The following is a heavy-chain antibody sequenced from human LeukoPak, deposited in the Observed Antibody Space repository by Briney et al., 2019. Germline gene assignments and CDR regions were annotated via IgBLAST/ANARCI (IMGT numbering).Heavy chain of an antibody. Sequence: GGSLRLSCAASGFTFSSYAMHWVRQAPGKGVEYVSAISSNGGSTYYAHSVKGRFTISRDNSKNTLYLQMNSLRAEDTAVYYCAKSKLRFLEWLPHPFDYWGQGTLVTVSS. CDR3: AKSKLRFLEWLPHPFDY. D-gene: IGHD3-3*01. CDR2: ISSNGGST. CDR1: GFTFSSYA. J-gene: IGHJ4*02. V-gene: IGHV3-64*01.